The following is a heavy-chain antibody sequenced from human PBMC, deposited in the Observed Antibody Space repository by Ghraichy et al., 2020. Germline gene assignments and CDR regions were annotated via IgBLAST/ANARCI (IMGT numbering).Heavy chain of an antibody. D-gene: IGHD2-2*01. CDR3: ARDWGYCSGTRCYGNWFDP. Sequence: SETLSLTCGVSGGPISSDGSSWSWIRQPQGKGLEWIGYIYHTGSTYYNPSLESRVTISLDRSKNQFSLKLSPVTAADTAVYYCARDWGYCSGTRCYGNWFDPWGQGILVTVSS. V-gene: IGHV4-30-2*01. J-gene: IGHJ5*02. CDR2: IYHTGST. CDR1: GGPISSDGSS.